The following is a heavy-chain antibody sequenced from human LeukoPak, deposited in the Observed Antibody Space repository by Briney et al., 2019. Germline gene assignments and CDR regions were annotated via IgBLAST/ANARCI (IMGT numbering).Heavy chain of an antibody. V-gene: IGHV4-59*01. CDR1: GVSFSTYY. Sequence: SETLSLTCTVSGVSFSTYYWNWIRQPPGKGLEWIGNIYYSGRSSYNPSLKSRVTISVDTSKNQFSLKLSSVTAADTAVYYCARLGQAARPARFDPWGQGTLVTVSS. CDR2: IYYSGRS. CDR3: ARLGQAARPARFDP. D-gene: IGHD6-6*01. J-gene: IGHJ5*02.